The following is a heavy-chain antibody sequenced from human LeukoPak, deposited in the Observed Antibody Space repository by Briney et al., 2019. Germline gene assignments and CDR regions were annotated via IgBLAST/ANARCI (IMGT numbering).Heavy chain of an antibody. J-gene: IGHJ3*02. CDR2: INPNSGGT. CDR3: ARDFYYDTKGAFDI. D-gene: IGHD3-22*01. Sequence: ASVKVSGKASGYTFTTNYMHWVRQAPGQGLEWMGWINPNSGGTMYAQKFQGRVTMTRDTSISTAYMELNRLRSDDTAVFYCARDFYYDTKGAFDIWGQGTMVTVSS. V-gene: IGHV1-2*02. CDR1: GYTFTTNY.